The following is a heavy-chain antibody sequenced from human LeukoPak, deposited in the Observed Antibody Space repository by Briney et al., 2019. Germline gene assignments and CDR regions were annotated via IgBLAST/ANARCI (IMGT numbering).Heavy chain of an antibody. J-gene: IGHJ6*03. CDR2: INPNSGGT. V-gene: IGHV1-2*02. D-gene: IGHD6-13*01. CDR3: ARGRIAAAGTVLYYYYMDV. Sequence: ASVKVSCKASGYTFTGYYMHWVRQAPGQGLEWMGWINPNSGGTNYAQKFQGRVTMTRDTSISTAYMELSRLRSDDTAVYYCARGRIAAAGTVLYYYYMDVWGKGTTVTISS. CDR1: GYTFTGYY.